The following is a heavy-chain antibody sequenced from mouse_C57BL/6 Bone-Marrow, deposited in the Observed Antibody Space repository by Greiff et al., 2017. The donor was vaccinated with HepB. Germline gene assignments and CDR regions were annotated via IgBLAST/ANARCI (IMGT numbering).Heavy chain of an antibody. Sequence: QVQLQQPGAELVRPGSSVKLSCKASGYTFTSYWMDWVKQRPGQGLEWIGNIYPSDSETHYNQKFKDKATLTVDKSSSTAYMQLSSLTSEDSAVYYCARSGYYGSSLYYAMDYWGQRTSVPVSS. J-gene: IGHJ4*01. CDR2: IYPSDSET. D-gene: IGHD1-1*01. CDR3: ARSGYYGSSLYYAMDY. V-gene: IGHV1-61*01. CDR1: GYTFTSYW.